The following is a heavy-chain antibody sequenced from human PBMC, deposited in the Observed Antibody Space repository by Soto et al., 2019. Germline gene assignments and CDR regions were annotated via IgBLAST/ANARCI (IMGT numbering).Heavy chain of an antibody. J-gene: IGHJ6*02. Sequence: GGSLRLSCAASGFTFSSYSMNWVRQAPGKGLEWVSVIYGGGSTYYADSVKGRFTISRDNSKNTVYLEMNSLRGEDTAVYYCGRGHGDYTNRKHYYYYGMDVWGQGTTVTVSS. CDR2: IYGGGST. D-gene: IGHD4-17*01. CDR3: GRGHGDYTNRKHYYYYGMDV. CDR1: GFTFSSYS. V-gene: IGHV3-66*01.